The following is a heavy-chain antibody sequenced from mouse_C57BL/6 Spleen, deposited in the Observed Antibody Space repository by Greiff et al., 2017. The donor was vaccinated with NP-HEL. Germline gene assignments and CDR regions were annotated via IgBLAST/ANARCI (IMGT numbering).Heavy chain of an antibody. CDR2: INPNNGGT. V-gene: IGHV1-18*01. CDR3: ARGVYYYGSSYENFDY. CDR1: GYTFTDYN. J-gene: IGHJ2*01. Sequence: EVQLQQSGPELVKPGASVKIPCKASGYTFTDYNMDWVKQSHGKSLEWIGDINPNNGGTIYNQKFKGKATLTVDKSSSTAYMELRSLTSEDTAVYYCARGVYYYGSSYENFDYWGQGTTLTVSS. D-gene: IGHD1-1*01.